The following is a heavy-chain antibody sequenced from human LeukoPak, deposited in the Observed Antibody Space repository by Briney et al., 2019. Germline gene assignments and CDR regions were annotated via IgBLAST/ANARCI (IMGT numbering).Heavy chain of an antibody. CDR1: GIASGQYK. V-gene: IGHV3-30*03. D-gene: IGHD3-22*01. J-gene: IGHJ5*02. CDR3: AAYYDSNGYYFGMGFDP. Sequence: GGSLRLSCVASGIASGQYKIHWVRQAPGKGREWLSLISYDGRYPNYADSVKGRSDISRDKSTNTVYFQLNSLRPEDTAIYYCAAYYDSNGYYFGMGFDPWGQGTLVTVSS. CDR2: ISYDGRYP.